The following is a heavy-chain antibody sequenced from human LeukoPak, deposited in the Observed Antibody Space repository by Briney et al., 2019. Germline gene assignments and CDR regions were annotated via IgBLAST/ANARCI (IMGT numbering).Heavy chain of an antibody. CDR2: IYYSGST. D-gene: IGHD3-10*01. CDR3: ARVSYGSGNNHPLYYFDY. J-gene: IGHJ4*02. Sequence: SETLSLTCTVSGGSISSYYWSWIRKHPGKGLEWIGYIYYSGSTYYNPSLKSRVTISVDTSKNQFSLKLSSVTAADTAVYYCARVSYGSGNNHPLYYFDYWGQGTLVTVSS. V-gene: IGHV4-59*06. CDR1: GGSISSYY.